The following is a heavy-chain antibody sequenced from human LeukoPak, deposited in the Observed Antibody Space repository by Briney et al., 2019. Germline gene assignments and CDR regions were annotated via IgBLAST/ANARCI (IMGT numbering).Heavy chain of an antibody. D-gene: IGHD1-26*01. CDR2: ICGGATT. V-gene: IGHV3-23*01. Sequence: GGSLRLSCAASGFTFSNYVMSWVRQAPGKGLEWVSAICGGATTYYPDYVKGRFTISRDNSNTTLYLQMNSMRAEDTAMYYCAKDLGWELPAEAYWGQGILVTVSS. CDR3: AKDLGWELPAEAY. J-gene: IGHJ4*02. CDR1: GFTFSNYV.